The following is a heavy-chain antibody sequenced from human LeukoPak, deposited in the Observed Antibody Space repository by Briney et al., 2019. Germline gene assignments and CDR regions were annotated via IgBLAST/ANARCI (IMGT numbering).Heavy chain of an antibody. Sequence: ASVKVSCKASGYTFTSYYMHWVRQAPGQGLEWMGIINPSGGSTSYAQKFQGRVTMTGDTSTSTVYMELSSLRSEDTAVYYCARDLADRWLGPDWYFDLWGRGTLVTVSS. V-gene: IGHV1-46*01. CDR3: ARDLADRWLGPDWYFDL. CDR2: INPSGGST. CDR1: GYTFTSYY. D-gene: IGHD6-19*01. J-gene: IGHJ2*01.